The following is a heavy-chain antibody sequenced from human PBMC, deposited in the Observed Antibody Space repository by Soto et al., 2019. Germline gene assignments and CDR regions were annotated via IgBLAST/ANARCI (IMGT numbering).Heavy chain of an antibody. CDR1: GYTFTSYY. CDR2: INPSGGST. V-gene: IGHV1-46*03. D-gene: IGHD3-10*01. J-gene: IGHJ4*02. Sequence: ASVKVSCKASGYTFTSYYMHWVRQAPGQGLEWMGIINPSGGSTSYAQKFQGRVTMTRDTSTSTVYMELSSLRSEDTAVYYCARAGSSPHYYGSGSYSRYFDYWGQGTLVTVSS. CDR3: ARAGSSPHYYGSGSYSRYFDY.